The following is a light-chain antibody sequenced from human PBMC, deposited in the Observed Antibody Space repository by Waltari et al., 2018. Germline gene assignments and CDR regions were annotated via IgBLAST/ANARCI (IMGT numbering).Light chain of an antibody. CDR1: QDINSY. CDR3: QHYYNYPWT. V-gene: IGKV1-8*01. CDR2: ASS. J-gene: IGKJ1*01. Sequence: AIRMSQSPASISASSGDSVTITCRASQDINSYLAWFQQKPGKAPKLLIYASSSLQGGVPSRCGGSGSGTEFTLTITSLQSEDFASYYCQHYYNYPWTFGQGTRVEIK.